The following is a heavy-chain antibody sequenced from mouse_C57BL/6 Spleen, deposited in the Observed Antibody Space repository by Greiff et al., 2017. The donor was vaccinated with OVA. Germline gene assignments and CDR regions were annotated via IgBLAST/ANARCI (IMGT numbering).Heavy chain of an antibody. CDR3: FSWGYGNCYFDY. V-gene: IGHV10-3*01. CDR1: GFTFNTYA. D-gene: IGHD2-1*01. CDR2: IRRKSSNYAT. J-gene: IGHJ2*01. Sequence: EVKLVESGGGLVQPKGSLKLSCAASGFTFNTYAMHWVRQAPGQGLEWVARIRRKSSNYATYYADSGKDRFTISTDDSHNILYLPMNNLKTEDTAMYSFFSWGYGNCYFDYWGQGTTLTVSS.